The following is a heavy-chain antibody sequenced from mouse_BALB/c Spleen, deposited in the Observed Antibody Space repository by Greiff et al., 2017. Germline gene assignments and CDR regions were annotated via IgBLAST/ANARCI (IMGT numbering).Heavy chain of an antibody. CDR1: GYSITSGYY. V-gene: IGHV3-6*02. D-gene: IGHD3-1*01. Sequence: EESGPGLVKPSQSLSLTCSVTGYSITSGYYWNWIRQFPGNKLEWMGYISYDGSNNYNPSLKNRISITRDTSKNQFFLKLNSVTTEDTATYYCARGGLPYYYAMDYWGQGTSVTVSS. CDR2: ISYDGSN. CDR3: ARGGLPYYYAMDY. J-gene: IGHJ4*01.